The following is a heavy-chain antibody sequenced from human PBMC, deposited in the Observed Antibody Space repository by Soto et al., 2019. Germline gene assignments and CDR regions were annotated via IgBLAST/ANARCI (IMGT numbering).Heavy chain of an antibody. J-gene: IGHJ6*02. CDR3: AKAEDYYYYGMDV. V-gene: IGHV3-30*18. Sequence: GSLRLSCAASGFTFSSYGMHWVRQAPGKGLEWVAVISYDGSNKYYADSVKGRFTISRDNSKNTLYLQMNGLRAEDTAVYYCAKAEDYYYYGMDVWGQGTTVTVSS. CDR2: ISYDGSNK. CDR1: GFTFSSYG.